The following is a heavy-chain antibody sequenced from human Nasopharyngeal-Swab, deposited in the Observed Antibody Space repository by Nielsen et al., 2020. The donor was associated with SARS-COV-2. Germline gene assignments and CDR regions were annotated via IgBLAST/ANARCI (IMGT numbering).Heavy chain of an antibody. V-gene: IGHV3-11*05. Sequence: GESLKISCAASGFTFSDYYMSWIRQAPGKGLEWVSYISSSSSYTNYADSVKGRFTISRDNAKNSLYLQMNSLRAEDTAVYYCARGTATGWFDPWGQGTLVTASS. CDR2: ISSSSSYT. J-gene: IGHJ5*02. D-gene: IGHD4-17*01. CDR1: GFTFSDYY. CDR3: ARGTATGWFDP.